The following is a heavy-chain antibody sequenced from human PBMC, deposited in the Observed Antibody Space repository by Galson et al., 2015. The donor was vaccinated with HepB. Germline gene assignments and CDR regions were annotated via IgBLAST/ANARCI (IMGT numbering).Heavy chain of an antibody. D-gene: IGHD5-18*01. CDR2: INPNSGGT. V-gene: IGHV1-2*04. CDR3: ARGPTGHIIIQLWRTNNPAGELDV. CDR1: GYTFTGYY. Sequence: SVKVSCKASGYTFTGYYMHWVRQAPGQGLEWMGWINPNSGGTNYAQKFQGWVTMTRDTSISTAYMELSRLRSDDTAVYYCARGPTGHIIIQLWRTNNPAGELDVWGQGTTVTVSS. J-gene: IGHJ6*02.